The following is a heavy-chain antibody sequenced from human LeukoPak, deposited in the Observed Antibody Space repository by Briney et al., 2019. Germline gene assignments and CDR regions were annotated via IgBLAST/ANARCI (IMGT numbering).Heavy chain of an antibody. J-gene: IGHJ4*02. Sequence: ASVKVSCKASGYTFSDYYLHWVRQAPGQGLEWMGWINPNSGGTNYAQKFRGRVTMTRDTSITTVYLELRSLRADDTDVYYCAREFGEGDKWGQGTLVTVSS. CDR3: AREFGEGDK. D-gene: IGHD3-10*01. CDR2: INPNSGGT. CDR1: GYTFSDYY. V-gene: IGHV1-2*02.